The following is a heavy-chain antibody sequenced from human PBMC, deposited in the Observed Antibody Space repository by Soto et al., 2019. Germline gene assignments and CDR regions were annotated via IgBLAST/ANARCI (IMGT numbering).Heavy chain of an antibody. CDR1: GFTFSSYA. CDR2: LSGSGDST. D-gene: IGHD6-6*01. V-gene: IGHV3-23*01. CDR3: AKTKGRSSSAPFDS. J-gene: IGHJ4*02. Sequence: LSLTCAASGFTFSSYAMSWVRQAPGKGLEWVSSLSGSGDSTYYADSVEGRFTISRDNSQNTLYLQITSLRAEDTAIYYCAKTKGRSSSAPFDSWGQGTLVTVSS.